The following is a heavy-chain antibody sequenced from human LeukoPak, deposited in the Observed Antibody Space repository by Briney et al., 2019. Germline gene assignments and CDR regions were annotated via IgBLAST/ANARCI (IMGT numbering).Heavy chain of an antibody. CDR1: GFTFSHYG. Sequence: PGGSLRLSCAAAGFTFSHYGMHWVRQAPGKGLEWVAVIWSDGTNQYYADSVKGRFTIPRDDSGNTVYLQMNSLRPEDTGVYYCAEDAQRGFDYSNSLEYWGQGTPVTVST. V-gene: IGHV3-33*06. CDR3: AEDAQRGFDYSNSLEY. D-gene: IGHD4-11*01. J-gene: IGHJ4*02. CDR2: IWSDGTNQ.